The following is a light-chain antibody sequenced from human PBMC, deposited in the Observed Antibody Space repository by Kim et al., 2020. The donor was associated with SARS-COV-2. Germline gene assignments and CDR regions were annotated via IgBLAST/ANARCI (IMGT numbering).Light chain of an antibody. J-gene: IGKJ5*01. Sequence: PGETATLSCRASQSVATYSAWYQQKPGQAPRHLVYDASTWATGIPARCRGSGSGTDFTLTMGTPEPEDSAVYYCQQRGNFGQGTRLEIK. CDR3: QQRGN. CDR1: QSVATY. V-gene: IGKV3-11*01. CDR2: DAS.